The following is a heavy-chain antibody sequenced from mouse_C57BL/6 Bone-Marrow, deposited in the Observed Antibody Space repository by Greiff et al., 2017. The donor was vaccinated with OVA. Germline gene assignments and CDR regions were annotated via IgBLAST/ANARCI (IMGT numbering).Heavy chain of an antibody. V-gene: IGHV14-3*01. D-gene: IGHD2-1*01. CDR2: IDPANGNP. J-gene: IGHJ3*01. CDR1: GFNITNTY. CDR3: AICYGNYETWCAY. Sequence: VQLKESVAELVRPGASVKLSCTASGFNITNTYMHWVKQRPEQGLEWIGRIDPANGNPKYAPKFQGKATITVDTSSNTAYLQLISLTSEDTAIYYCAICYGNYETWCAYWGQGTLVTVSA.